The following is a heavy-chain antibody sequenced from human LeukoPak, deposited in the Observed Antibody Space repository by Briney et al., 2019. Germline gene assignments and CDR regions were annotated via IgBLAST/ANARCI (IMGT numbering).Heavy chain of an antibody. D-gene: IGHD2-15*01. CDR2: INPNSGGT. Sequence: GASVKVCCKSSGYTFTVCYIHWVRQAPGQGMEWMGWINPNSGGTNYAQKVQGRVSMTSDTSISTAYMELSRLRSHDTAVYYCASSQRLGVVVAAIYYWGQGTLVTVSS. CDR1: GYTFTVCY. CDR3: ASSQRLGVVVAAIYY. J-gene: IGHJ4*02. V-gene: IGHV1-2*02.